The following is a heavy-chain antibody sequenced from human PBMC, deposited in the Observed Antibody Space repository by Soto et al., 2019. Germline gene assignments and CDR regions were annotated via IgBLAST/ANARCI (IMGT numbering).Heavy chain of an antibody. Sequence: QVQLVQSGAEVKKPGSSVKVSCKASGGTFSSYAISWVRQAPGQGLEWMGGIIPIFGTANYAQKFQGRVMITADEPTSTAYMELSSMRSEDTAVYYCASVDLSSPEQCGMDVWGQGTPVTVSS. J-gene: IGHJ6*02. D-gene: IGHD6-13*01. CDR1: GGTFSSYA. CDR3: ASVDLSSPEQCGMDV. V-gene: IGHV1-69*01. CDR2: IIPIFGTA.